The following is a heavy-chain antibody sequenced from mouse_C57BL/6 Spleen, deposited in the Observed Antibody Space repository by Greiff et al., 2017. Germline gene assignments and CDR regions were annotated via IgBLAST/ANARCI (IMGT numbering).Heavy chain of an antibody. CDR1: GFSFNTYA. J-gene: IGHJ4*01. V-gene: IGHV10-1*01. D-gene: IGHD1-1*01. CDR2: IRSKSNNYAT. CDR3: VRAAHYYPGAMDY. Sequence: EVKLVESGGGLVQPKGSLKLSCAASGFSFNTYAMNWVRQAPGKGLEWVARIRSKSNNYATYYADSVKDRFTISRDDSESMLYLQMNNLKTEDTAMYYCVRAAHYYPGAMDYWGQGTSVTVSS.